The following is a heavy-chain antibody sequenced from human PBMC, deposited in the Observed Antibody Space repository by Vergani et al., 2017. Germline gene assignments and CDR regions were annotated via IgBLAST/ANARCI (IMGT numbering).Heavy chain of an antibody. V-gene: IGHV4-59*01. CDR3: ARALPVYGDYSQTDY. J-gene: IGHJ4*02. CDR2: IYYSGST. D-gene: IGHD4-17*01. Sequence: QVQLQQWGAGLLKPSETLSLTCTVSGGSISSYYWSWIRQPPGKGLEWIGYIYYSGSTNYNPSLKSRVTISVDTSKNQFSLKLSSVTAADTAVSYCARALPVYGDYSQTDYWGQGTLVTVSS. CDR1: GGSISSYY.